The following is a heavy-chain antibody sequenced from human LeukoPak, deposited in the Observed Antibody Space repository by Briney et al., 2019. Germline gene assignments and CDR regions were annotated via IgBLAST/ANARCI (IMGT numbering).Heavy chain of an antibody. Sequence: GGSLRLSCAASGFTVSSNYMSWVRQAPGKGLEWVSVIYSGGSTYYADSVKGRFTISRDNSKNTLYLQMNSLRAEDTAVYYCAKDPSIVGATGDYWGQGTLVTVSS. V-gene: IGHV3-53*01. D-gene: IGHD1-26*01. CDR1: GFTVSSNY. J-gene: IGHJ4*02. CDR3: AKDPSIVGATGDY. CDR2: IYSGGST.